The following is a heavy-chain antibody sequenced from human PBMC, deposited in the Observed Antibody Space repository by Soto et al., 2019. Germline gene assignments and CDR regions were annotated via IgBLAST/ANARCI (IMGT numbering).Heavy chain of an antibody. D-gene: IGHD3-16*01. CDR3: LGLILEAYMGTSAFHL. CDR2: IIPLFGTA. J-gene: IGHJ4*02. V-gene: IGHV1-69*06. Sequence: QVQLVQSGAEVKKPGSSVKVSCKASGGTFNNYAISWVRQAPGQGLEWMGGIIPLFGTANCEEKFEGRVTMTAVNCPDTSFMDLRGLSLEATAVYHSLGLILEAYMGTSAFHLWGEGPLVTAAS. CDR1: GGTFNNYA.